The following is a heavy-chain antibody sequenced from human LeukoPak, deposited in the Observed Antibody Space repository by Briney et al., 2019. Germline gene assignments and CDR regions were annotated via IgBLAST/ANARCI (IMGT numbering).Heavy chain of an antibody. CDR3: ARALMGFDY. Sequence: PGGSLRLSCVASGLIVSSNYMTWVRQAPGKGLEWVAVIHSGGSIYYADSVQGRFTIARDNSKNTVYLQLNNVRADDTAVYYCARALMGFDYWGQGTLVVVSS. CDR1: GLIVSSNY. CDR2: IHSGGSI. V-gene: IGHV3-53*01. J-gene: IGHJ4*02. D-gene: IGHD2-8*01.